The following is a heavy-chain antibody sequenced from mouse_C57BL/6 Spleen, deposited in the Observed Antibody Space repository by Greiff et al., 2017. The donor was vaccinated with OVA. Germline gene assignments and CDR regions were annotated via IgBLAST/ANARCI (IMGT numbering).Heavy chain of an antibody. D-gene: IGHD1-1*01. Sequence: QVQLQQSGPELVKPGASVKISCKASGYAFSSSWMNWVKQRPGKGLEWIGRIYPGDGDTTYNGKFKGKATLTADKSSSTAYMQLSSLTSEDSAVYFCAIPPYYGSDYFDYWGQGTTLTVSS. CDR3: AIPPYYGSDYFDY. CDR1: GYAFSSSW. J-gene: IGHJ2*01. V-gene: IGHV1-82*01. CDR2: IYPGDGDT.